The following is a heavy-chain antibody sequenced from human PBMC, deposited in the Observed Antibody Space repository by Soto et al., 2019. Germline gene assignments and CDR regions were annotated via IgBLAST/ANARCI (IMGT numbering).Heavy chain of an antibody. CDR3: ARRQWLSISDAFDI. Sequence: PGESLKISCKGPGYSFTTYWIGWVGQMPGKGLEWMGIIYPGDSDTRYSPSFQGQVTISADKSISTAYLQWSSLKASDTAMYYCARRQWLSISDAFDIWGQGTMVTVSS. CDR1: GYSFTTYW. J-gene: IGHJ3*02. CDR2: IYPGDSDT. V-gene: IGHV5-51*01. D-gene: IGHD6-19*01.